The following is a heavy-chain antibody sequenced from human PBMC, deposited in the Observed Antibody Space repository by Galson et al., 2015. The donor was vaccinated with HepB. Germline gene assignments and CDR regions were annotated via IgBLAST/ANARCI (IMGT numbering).Heavy chain of an antibody. V-gene: IGHV3-23*01. CDR2: ISGSGGST. D-gene: IGHD3-22*01. Sequence: SLRLSCAASGFTFSSYAMSWVRQAPGKGLEWVSAISGSGGSTYYADSVKGRFTISRDNSKNTLYLQMNSLRAADTAVYYCARGDDSSGYYVRVNWYFDLWGRGTLVTVSS. CDR1: GFTFSSYA. J-gene: IGHJ2*01. CDR3: ARGDDSSGYYVRVNWYFDL.